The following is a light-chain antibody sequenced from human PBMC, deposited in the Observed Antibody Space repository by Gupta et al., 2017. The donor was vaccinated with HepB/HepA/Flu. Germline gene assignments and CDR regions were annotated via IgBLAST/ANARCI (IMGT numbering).Light chain of an antibody. CDR1: QSLLHSNGYNF. V-gene: IGKV2-28*01. CDR3: MQNLQTPWT. J-gene: IGKJ1*01. Sequence: IVMTQSPLSLPVTPGEPAPISCMSNQSLLHSNGYNFLDWYLQKPGQSPRLLIYLGSIRASGVPDRFSGSGSGTDFTLKISKMEAEDVGIYYCMQNLQTPWTFGQGTNVEIK. CDR2: LGS.